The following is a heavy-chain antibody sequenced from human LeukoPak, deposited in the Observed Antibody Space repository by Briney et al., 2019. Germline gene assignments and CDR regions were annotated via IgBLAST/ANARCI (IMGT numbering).Heavy chain of an antibody. J-gene: IGHJ4*02. CDR3: ARERVEYYYGSGSPRVLDY. D-gene: IGHD3-10*01. CDR1: GYTFTSYG. Sequence: ASVKVSCKASGYTFTSYGISWVRQAPGQGLEWMGWISAYNGNTNYAQKLQGRVTMTTDTSTSTAYMELRSLRSDDTAVYYCARERVEYYYGSGSPRVLDYWGQGTLVTVSS. CDR2: ISAYNGNT. V-gene: IGHV1-18*01.